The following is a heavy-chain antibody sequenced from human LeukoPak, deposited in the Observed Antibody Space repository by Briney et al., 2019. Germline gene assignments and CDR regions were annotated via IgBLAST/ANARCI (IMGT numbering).Heavy chain of an antibody. J-gene: IGHJ4*02. CDR1: GGSFSGYY. V-gene: IGHV4-34*01. Sequence: SETLSLTCAVYGGSFSGYYWSWIRQPPGKGLEWIGEINYDGSIKYNPSLKSRITISVDTSKKQFSLRVSSVTAADTAVYYCASLYCSGGSCLRFGLAADYWGQGTLVTVSS. CDR3: ASLYCSGGSCLRFGLAADY. D-gene: IGHD2-15*01. CDR2: INYDGSI.